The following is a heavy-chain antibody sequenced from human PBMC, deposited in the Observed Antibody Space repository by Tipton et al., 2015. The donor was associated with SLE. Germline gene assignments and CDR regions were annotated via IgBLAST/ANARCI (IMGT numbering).Heavy chain of an antibody. CDR2: INHLGSN. J-gene: IGHJ4*02. CDR3: AWVSGPRGSFDY. Sequence: TLSLTCGVYGGSLSGHYWSWIRQPPGKGLEWIVEINHLGSNNYNPSFETRVTISLDKSKNHVSLKLTSLTDADTAVFYCAWVSGPRGSFDYWGQGKLVTVSS. V-gene: IGHV4-34*01. CDR1: GGSLSGHY. D-gene: IGHD3-10*01.